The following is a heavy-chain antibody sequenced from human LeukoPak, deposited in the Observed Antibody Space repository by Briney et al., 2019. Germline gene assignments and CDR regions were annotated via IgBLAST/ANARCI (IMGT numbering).Heavy chain of an antibody. CDR1: GFTFSSYG. CDR3: AKDIPGFWSGSRGYYFDY. D-gene: IGHD3-3*01. Sequence: GGSLRLSCAASGFTFSSYGMNWVRQAPGKGLVWVSRINSDGSNTNYADSVKGRFTISRDNAKNSLYLQMNSLRAEDMALYYCAKDIPGFWSGSRGYYFDYWGQGTLVTVSS. J-gene: IGHJ4*02. V-gene: IGHV3-74*01. CDR2: INSDGSNT.